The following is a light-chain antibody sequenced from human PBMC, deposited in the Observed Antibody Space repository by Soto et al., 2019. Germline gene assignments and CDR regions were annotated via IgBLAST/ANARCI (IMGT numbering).Light chain of an antibody. CDR2: GAS. Sequence: EIVLTQSPGTLSLSPGERATLTCRASQSVTSSYLAWYQPKPGQAPRLLMYGASSRATGIPDRFSGSGSGTDFTLTISRLEPEDFAVYYCQQYGSSPLTFGPGTKVDIK. CDR1: QSVTSSY. J-gene: IGKJ3*01. CDR3: QQYGSSPLT. V-gene: IGKV3-20*01.